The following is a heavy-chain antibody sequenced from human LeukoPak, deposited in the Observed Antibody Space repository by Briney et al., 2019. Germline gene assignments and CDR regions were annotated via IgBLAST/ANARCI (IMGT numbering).Heavy chain of an antibody. D-gene: IGHD4-17*01. CDR1: GGSFSGYY. J-gene: IGHJ4*02. CDR2: INHSGST. V-gene: IGHV4-34*01. CDR3: ARGGLFGDYVNY. Sequence: ASETLSLTCAVYGGSFSGYYWSWIRQPPGKGLEWIGEINHSGSTNYNPSLKSRVTISVDTSKNQFSLKLSSVTAADTAVYYCARGGLFGDYVNYWGQGTLVTVSS.